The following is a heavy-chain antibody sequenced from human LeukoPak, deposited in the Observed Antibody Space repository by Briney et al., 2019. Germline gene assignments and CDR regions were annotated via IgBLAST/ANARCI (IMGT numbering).Heavy chain of an antibody. CDR1: GFTFSSYS. CDR2: ISSSSSYI. J-gene: IGHJ4*02. Sequence: GGSLRLSCAASGFTFSSYSMNWVRQAPGKGLEWVSSISSSSSYIYYADSVKGRFTISRDNAKNSLYLQMNSLRAEDTALYYCAKDTYYDSSGLFDYWGQGTLVTVSS. CDR3: AKDTYYDSSGLFDY. V-gene: IGHV3-21*04. D-gene: IGHD3-22*01.